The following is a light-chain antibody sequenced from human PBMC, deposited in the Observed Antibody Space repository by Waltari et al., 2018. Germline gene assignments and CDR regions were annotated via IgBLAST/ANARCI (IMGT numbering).Light chain of an antibody. J-gene: IGKJ1*01. CDR2: GAS. Sequence: IMLTQSPGTLSLSPGERATLSCRASQSISRYLAWYQQKPGQAPRLLIYGASTRAPGIPDCFSGSGSGTDFSLTISGLEPEDSAVYYCQHHFRLPATFGQGTKVEIK. V-gene: IGKV3-20*01. CDR1: QSISRY. CDR3: QHHFRLPAT.